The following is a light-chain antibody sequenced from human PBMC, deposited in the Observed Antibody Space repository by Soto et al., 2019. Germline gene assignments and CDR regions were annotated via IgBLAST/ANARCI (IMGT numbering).Light chain of an antibody. J-gene: IGKJ4*01. CDR3: QQFNNWPLT. CDR2: GTS. V-gene: IGKV3-15*01. Sequence: EIVLTQSPATLSLSPGERATLSCRASQSINNYLAWYQQKPGQPPRLLIDGTSTRATGIPARFSGSGSGTEFTLTISSLQSEDFAVYYCQQFNNWPLTFGGGTRVEIK. CDR1: QSINNY.